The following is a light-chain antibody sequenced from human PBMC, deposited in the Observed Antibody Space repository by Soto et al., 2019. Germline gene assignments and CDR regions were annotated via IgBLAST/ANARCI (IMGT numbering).Light chain of an antibody. J-gene: IGKJ4*01. CDR3: QQFERSRPT. CDR2: DAS. Sequence: IHFTQSPSLLFSYLGDTVTMTRRASQGIRNDLAWYQQKPGKAPKLLIYDASTLQSGVPSRFSGSGSGTDFTLTISSLKPEDFATYYCQQFERSRPTFGRGTKVDIK. CDR1: QGIRND. V-gene: IGKV1-9*01.